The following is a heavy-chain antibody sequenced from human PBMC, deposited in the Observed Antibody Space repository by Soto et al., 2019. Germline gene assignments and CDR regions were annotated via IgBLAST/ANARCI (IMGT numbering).Heavy chain of an antibody. CDR3: ARSDGRY. CDR1: GGSISRSSDY. Sequence: SETLSLTCTVSGGSISRSSDYWSWIRQPPGKGLEWIGCIYSGTTYYNPSLKSRVTISVDTSKNQFSLRLSSVTAADTAVYYCARSDGRYWGQGTLVTVSS. V-gene: IGHV4-39*07. CDR2: IYSGTT. J-gene: IGHJ4*02.